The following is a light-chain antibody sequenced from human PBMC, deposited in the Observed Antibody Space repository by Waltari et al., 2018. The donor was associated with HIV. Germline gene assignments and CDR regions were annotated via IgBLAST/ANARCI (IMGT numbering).Light chain of an antibody. CDR1: RSNIGSNT. CDR3: SSWDDRLNGQGV. Sequence: QSVLTQPPSASGTPGQTVTIACSGTRSNIGSNTVNWSQLLPGPAPKLLIYNDNERPSGVSGRFSGSRSGASASLAISGLQPEDEADYYCSSWDDRLNGQGVFGGGTKLTVL. J-gene: IGLJ3*02. V-gene: IGLV1-44*01. CDR2: NDN.